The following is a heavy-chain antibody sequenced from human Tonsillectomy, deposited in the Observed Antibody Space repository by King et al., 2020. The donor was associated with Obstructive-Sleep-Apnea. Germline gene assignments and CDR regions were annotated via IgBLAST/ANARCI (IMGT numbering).Heavy chain of an antibody. Sequence: VQLVESGGGVVQPGRSLRLSCAASGFTFSSYAMHWVRQAPGKGLEWVAVISYDGSNKYYADSVKGRFTISRDNSKNTLYLQMNSLRAEDTAVYYCARSHGSGYYYGFGYWGQGTLVTVSS. J-gene: IGHJ4*02. V-gene: IGHV3-30-3*01. CDR2: ISYDGSNK. D-gene: IGHD3-22*01. CDR1: GFTFSSYA. CDR3: ARSHGSGYYYGFGY.